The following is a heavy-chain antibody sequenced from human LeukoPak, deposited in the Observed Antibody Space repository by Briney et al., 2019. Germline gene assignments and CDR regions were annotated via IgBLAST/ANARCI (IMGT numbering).Heavy chain of an antibody. J-gene: IGHJ6*03. CDR3: ASIYSPYYYYMDV. CDR2: IYHSGST. D-gene: IGHD4-11*01. V-gene: IGHV4-38-2*02. CDR1: GYSISSGYY. Sequence: SETLSLTCTVSGYSISSGYYWGWIRQPPGKGLEWIGSIYHSGSTYYNPSLKSRVTISVDTSKNQFSLKLSSVTAADTAVYYCASIYSPYYYYMDVWGKGTTVTVSS.